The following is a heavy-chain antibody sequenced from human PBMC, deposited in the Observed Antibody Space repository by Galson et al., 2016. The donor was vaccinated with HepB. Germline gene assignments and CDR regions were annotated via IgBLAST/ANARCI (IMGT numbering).Heavy chain of an antibody. CDR1: GFTRSSYW. CDR3: ARRRGSGSHDY. Sequence: SPRLSCAASGFTRSSYWMSWVRQAPGKGLEWVANIKQDGSEEYYVDSVTGRFTISRDNAKNSLYLQMNSLRAEDTAVYYCARRRGSGSHDYWGQGTLVTVSS. J-gene: IGHJ4*02. V-gene: IGHV3-7*05. CDR2: IKQDGSEE. D-gene: IGHD3-10*01.